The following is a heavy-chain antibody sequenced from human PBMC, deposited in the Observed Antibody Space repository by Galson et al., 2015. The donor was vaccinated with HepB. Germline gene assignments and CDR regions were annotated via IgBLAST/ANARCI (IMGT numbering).Heavy chain of an antibody. J-gene: IGHJ4*02. Sequence: SLRLSCAASGFTFSSYSMNWVRQAPGKGLEWVSSISSSSSYIYYADSVKGRFTISRDNAKNSLYLQMNSLRAEDTAVYYCARGGELLYSPFDYWGQGTLVTVSS. CDR1: GFTFSSYS. D-gene: IGHD1-26*01. CDR3: ARGGELLYSPFDY. V-gene: IGHV3-21*01. CDR2: ISSSSSYI.